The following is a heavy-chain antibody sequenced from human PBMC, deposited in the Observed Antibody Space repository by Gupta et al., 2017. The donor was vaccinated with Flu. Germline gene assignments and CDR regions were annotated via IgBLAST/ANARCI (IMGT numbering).Heavy chain of an antibody. CDR1: GGSISSHS. J-gene: IGHJ4*02. V-gene: IGHV4-59*11. CDR3: ARDLGSSSNHY. CDR2: ISYSGHT. Sequence: QVQLRESGPGLVKPSETLSLTCTISGGSISSHSWSWIRQPPGKGLEWIGYISYSGHTNYNPSLKSRVALSVDTSKNQFSLKLTSMTAADTAVYYCARDLGSSSNHYWGQGTLVTVSS. D-gene: IGHD2-2*01.